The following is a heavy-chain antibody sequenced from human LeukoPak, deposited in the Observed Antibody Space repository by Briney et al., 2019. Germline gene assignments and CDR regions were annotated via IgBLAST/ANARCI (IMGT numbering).Heavy chain of an antibody. CDR3: ASHLGRDVFDY. D-gene: IGHD3-16*01. Sequence: PSETLSLTCTVSVGSASTSLHYWGWIRQPPGQGLEWIGTTYFTGNTYCNPSLQSRVNISIDTSKNQFFLRLGSVTAADTAVYYCASHLGRDVFDYWGQGVLVAVSS. J-gene: IGHJ4*02. CDR2: TYFTGNT. V-gene: IGHV4-39*01. CDR1: VGSASTSLHY.